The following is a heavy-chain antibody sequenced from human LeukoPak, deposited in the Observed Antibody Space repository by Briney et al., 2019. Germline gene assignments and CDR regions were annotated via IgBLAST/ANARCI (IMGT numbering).Heavy chain of an antibody. J-gene: IGHJ4*02. Sequence: GGSLRLSCAASGFTFDDYAMNWVRQTPGKGLEWVSGISWDSGTIGYGDSVKGRFTISRDNAKNSLSLQMNSLRVEDTAVYYCAKVAKYCYGSETYYFFEHWGQGTPVTASS. D-gene: IGHD3-10*01. CDR3: AKVAKYCYGSETYYFFEH. CDR1: GFTFDDYA. V-gene: IGHV3-9*01. CDR2: ISWDSGTI.